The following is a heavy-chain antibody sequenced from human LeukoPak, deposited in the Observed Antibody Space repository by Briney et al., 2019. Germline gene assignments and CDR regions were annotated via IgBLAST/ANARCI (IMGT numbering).Heavy chain of an antibody. CDR3: ARGAYDFWSGYYIVDP. Sequence: ASVKVSCKASGYTFTSYYMHWVRQAPGQGLEWMGVINPSGGSTSYAQKFQGRVTMTRDMSTSTVYMELSSLRSEDSAVYYCARGAYDFWSGYYIVDPWGQGTLVTVSS. D-gene: IGHD3-3*01. CDR1: GYTFTSYY. V-gene: IGHV1-46*01. J-gene: IGHJ5*02. CDR2: INPSGGST.